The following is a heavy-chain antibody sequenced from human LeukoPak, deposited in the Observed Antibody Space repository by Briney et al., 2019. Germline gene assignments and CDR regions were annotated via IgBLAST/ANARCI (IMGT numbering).Heavy chain of an antibody. D-gene: IGHD3-22*01. V-gene: IGHV4-61*02. Sequence: SETLSLTCTVSGDSISSGDYYWSWIRQPAGKGLEWIGRISSSGSTNYNPSLKSRVTISVDTSKNQFSLKLSSVAAADTAVYFCARGPYSYDSSGAFDIWGQGTMVTVSS. CDR2: ISSSGST. CDR1: GDSISSGDYY. J-gene: IGHJ3*02. CDR3: ARGPYSYDSSGAFDI.